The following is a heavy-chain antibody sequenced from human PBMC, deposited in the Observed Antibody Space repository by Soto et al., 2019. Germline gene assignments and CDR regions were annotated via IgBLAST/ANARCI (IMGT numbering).Heavy chain of an antibody. CDR3: ATPQDYDGWLDS. D-gene: IGHD3-22*01. CDR2: IHVGNGNT. Sequence: RLEWMGWIHVGNGNTRYTQTFQVKLTLTRDTHEHTAYLEPHSLIPEYTAVYYCATPQDYDGWLDSWGQGTLVTVSS. V-gene: IGHV1-3*01. J-gene: IGHJ4*02.